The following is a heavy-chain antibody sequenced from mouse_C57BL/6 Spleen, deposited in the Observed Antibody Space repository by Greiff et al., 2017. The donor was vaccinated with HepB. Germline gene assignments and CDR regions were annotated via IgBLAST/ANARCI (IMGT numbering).Heavy chain of an antibody. CDR2: INPSTGGT. CDR1: GYSFTGYY. Sequence: VQLQQSGPELVKPGASVKISCKASGYSFTGYYMNWVKQSPEKSLEWIGEINPSTGGTTYNQKFKAKATLTVDKSSSTAYMQLKSLTSEDSAVYYCARGGSSGTWFAYWGQGTLVTVSA. CDR3: ARGGSSGTWFAY. V-gene: IGHV1-42*01. D-gene: IGHD3-2*02. J-gene: IGHJ3*01.